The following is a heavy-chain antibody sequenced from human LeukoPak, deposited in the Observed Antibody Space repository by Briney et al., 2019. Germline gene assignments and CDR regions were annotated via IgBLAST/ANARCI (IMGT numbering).Heavy chain of an antibody. Sequence: ASVKVSCKASGYTFTGYYMHWVRQAPGQGLEWMGWINPNSGGTNYAQKFQGRVTMTRDTSTSTVYMELSSLRSEDTAVYYCASERAGTQPNWFDPWGQGTLVTVSS. CDR3: ASERAGTQPNWFDP. V-gene: IGHV1-2*02. CDR1: GYTFTGYY. CDR2: INPNSGGT. J-gene: IGHJ5*02. D-gene: IGHD6-19*01.